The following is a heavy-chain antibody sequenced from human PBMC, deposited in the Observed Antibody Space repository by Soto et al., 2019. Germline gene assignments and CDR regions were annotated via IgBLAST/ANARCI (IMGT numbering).Heavy chain of an antibody. J-gene: IGHJ5*02. D-gene: IGHD5-12*01. Sequence: QLQLQESGPGLVKPSETLSLTCTVSGGSISSSSYYWGWIRQPPGKGLEWIGSIYYSGSTYYNPSLKSRVTIAVDTSKNQFSLKLSSVTAADTAVYYCARNKGSGCDTNNWFDPWGQGTLVTVSS. CDR2: IYYSGST. CDR1: GGSISSSSYY. CDR3: ARNKGSGCDTNNWFDP. V-gene: IGHV4-39*01.